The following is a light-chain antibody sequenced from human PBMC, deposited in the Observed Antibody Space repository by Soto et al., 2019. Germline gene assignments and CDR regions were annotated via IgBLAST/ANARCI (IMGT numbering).Light chain of an antibody. Sequence: ETVLTQSPGTLSLSPGERATLSCRASQSVASNYLAWYQQKPGQAPRLLIYGASSRATGVPDTFSGSGSGTDFTLTISRQEPEDFAVYYCQQYGDPQITLGPGTKVEI. J-gene: IGKJ3*01. CDR1: QSVASNY. CDR2: GAS. V-gene: IGKV3-20*01. CDR3: QQYGDPQIT.